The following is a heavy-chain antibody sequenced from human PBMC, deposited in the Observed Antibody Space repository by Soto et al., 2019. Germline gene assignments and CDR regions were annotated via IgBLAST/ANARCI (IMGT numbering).Heavy chain of an antibody. CDR2: ISGSGGST. CDR3: AKYFFNLEWYPHWFVS. J-gene: IGHJ5*01. D-gene: IGHD3-3*01. Sequence: GGSLRLSCAASGFTFSSWAMSWFRQAPGKGLEWVSAISGSGGSTYYADSVKGRFTISRDNSKNTLYLQMNSLRAEDTAVYYCAKYFFNLEWYPHWFVSWCQGTLVSVSS. V-gene: IGHV3-23*01. CDR1: GFTFSSWA.